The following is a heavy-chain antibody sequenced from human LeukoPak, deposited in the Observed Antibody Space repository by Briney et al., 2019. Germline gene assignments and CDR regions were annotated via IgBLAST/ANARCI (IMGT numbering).Heavy chain of an antibody. CDR2: IRSSGTTI. V-gene: IGHV3-11*04. CDR3: ARDRGAVTDVFDY. D-gene: IGHD6-19*01. Sequence: GGSLRLSCVASGFTFSDYYMSWIRQAPGKGLEWVSYIRSSGTTIHYADSVKGRFTISRDNAKNSLYLHMNSLIAEDTAVYYCARDRGAVTDVFDYWGQGTLVTVSS. CDR1: GFTFSDYY. J-gene: IGHJ4*02.